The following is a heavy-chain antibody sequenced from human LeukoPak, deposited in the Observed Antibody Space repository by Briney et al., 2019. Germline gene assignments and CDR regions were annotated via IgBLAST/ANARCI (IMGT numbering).Heavy chain of an antibody. D-gene: IGHD3-10*01. CDR3: ARDLLRFGELGYGYYYYMDV. Sequence: ASVKVSCKASGYTFTSYYMHWVRQAPGQGLEWMGIINPSGGSTSYAQKFQGRVTMTRDTSTSTVYMELSSLRSEDTAVYYCARDLLRFGELGYGYYYYMDVWGKGTTVTISS. V-gene: IGHV1-46*01. CDR2: INPSGGST. J-gene: IGHJ6*03. CDR1: GYTFTSYY.